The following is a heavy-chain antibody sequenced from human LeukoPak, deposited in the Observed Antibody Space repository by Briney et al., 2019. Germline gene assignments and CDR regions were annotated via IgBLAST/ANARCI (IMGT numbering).Heavy chain of an antibody. Sequence: GGSLRLSCAASGFTFSSYWMHWVRQAPGKGLVWVLRINSDATTTSYADSVKGRFTVSRDNAKNTLYLQMNSLRAEDTAMYYCARVGTTGLDWGQGTLVTVCS. V-gene: IGHV3-74*01. D-gene: IGHD1-1*01. CDR2: INSDATTT. J-gene: IGHJ4*02. CDR3: ARVGTTGLD. CDR1: GFTFSSYW.